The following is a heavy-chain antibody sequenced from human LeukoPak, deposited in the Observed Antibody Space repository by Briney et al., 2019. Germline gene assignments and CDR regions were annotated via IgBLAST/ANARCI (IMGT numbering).Heavy chain of an antibody. V-gene: IGHV4-59*01. J-gene: IGHJ5*02. Sequence: NPSETLSLTCTVSGGSISSYYWSWIRQPPGKGLEWIGYIYYSGSTNYNPSLKSRVIISVDTSKNQFSLKLSSVTAADTAVYYCARYGSGSFRPWGQGTLVTVSS. CDR1: GGSISSYY. D-gene: IGHD3-10*01. CDR2: IYYSGST. CDR3: ARYGSGSFRP.